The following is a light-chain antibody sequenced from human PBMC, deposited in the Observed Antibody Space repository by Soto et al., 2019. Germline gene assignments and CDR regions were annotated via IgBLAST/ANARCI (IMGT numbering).Light chain of an antibody. CDR1: SSNIGAGYD. Sequence: QAVVTQPPSVSGAPGQRVTISCTGRSSNIGAGYDVHWYHQLPGTAPKLLIYANNNRPSGVPDRFSGSKSGTSASLAITGLQAEDEADYYCQSYDSSLSVVFGGGTKLTVL. CDR2: ANN. J-gene: IGLJ3*02. V-gene: IGLV1-40*01. CDR3: QSYDSSLSVV.